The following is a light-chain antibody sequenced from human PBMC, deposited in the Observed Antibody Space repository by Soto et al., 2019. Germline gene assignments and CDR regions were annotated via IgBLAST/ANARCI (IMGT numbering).Light chain of an antibody. CDR2: WAS. CDR1: QSVLYSSNNKNY. Sequence: DIVMTQSPDSLAVSLGERATINCKSSQSVLYSSNNKNYLAWYQQKPGQPPKLIIYWASTRESGVPDRFSGSGSGKDFTLTISSLQAEDVAVYYCQQYYSTWTFGQGTKVEIK. V-gene: IGKV4-1*01. J-gene: IGKJ1*01. CDR3: QQYYSTWT.